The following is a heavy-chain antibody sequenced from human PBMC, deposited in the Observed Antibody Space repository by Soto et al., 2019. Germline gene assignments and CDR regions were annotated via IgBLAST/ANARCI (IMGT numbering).Heavy chain of an antibody. CDR2: IKKDGSEK. Sequence: GGSLRLSCAASGFTFGSYWMSWVPQAPGKGLEWVANIKKDGSEKYYVDFVKGRSTNSRDNAKNSLDLQMNSLRAEDTAVYYCAREMITVGGVIAHWGQGTLVTVSS. D-gene: IGHD3-16*01. CDR3: AREMITVGGVIAH. V-gene: IGHV3-7*01. J-gene: IGHJ5*02. CDR1: GFTFGSYW.